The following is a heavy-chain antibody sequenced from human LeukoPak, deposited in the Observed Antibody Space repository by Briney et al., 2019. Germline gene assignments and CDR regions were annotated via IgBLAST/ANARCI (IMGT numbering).Heavy chain of an antibody. J-gene: IGHJ4*02. V-gene: IGHV3-23*01. CDR2: ISPGGGTT. Sequence: GGSLRLSCAVSGFAFVSEAMSWVRQSPARELEWVASISPGGGTTYYADYVKGRFTISRDNSKNTLYLQMHSLSAEDTAVYYCARDQDPLCFDYWGQGTLVTVSS. CDR3: ARDQDPLCFDY. CDR1: GFAFVSEA.